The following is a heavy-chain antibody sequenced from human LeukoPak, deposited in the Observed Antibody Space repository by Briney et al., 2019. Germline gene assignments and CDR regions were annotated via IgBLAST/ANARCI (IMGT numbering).Heavy chain of an antibody. CDR3: ARCVDDILTGQLYGMDV. V-gene: IGHV4-39*07. Sequence: PSETLSLTCTVSGGSISSSSYYWGWIRQPPGKGLEWIGSIYYSGSTYYNPSLKSRVTISVDTSKNQFSLKLSSVTAVDTAVYYCARCVDDILTGQLYGMDVWGQGTTVTVSS. D-gene: IGHD3-9*01. J-gene: IGHJ6*02. CDR2: IYYSGST. CDR1: GGSISSSSYY.